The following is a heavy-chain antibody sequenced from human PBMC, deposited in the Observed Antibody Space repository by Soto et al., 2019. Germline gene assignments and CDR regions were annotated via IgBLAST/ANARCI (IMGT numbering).Heavy chain of an antibody. CDR1: GFTFGDYA. CDR3: TNSGYSSGWRYFDY. CDR2: IRSKAYGGTT. D-gene: IGHD6-19*01. Sequence: GGSPRLSCTASGFTFGDYAMSWVRQAPGKGLEWVGFIRSKAYGGTTEYAASVKGRFTISRDDSKSIAYLQMNSLKTEDTAVYYCTNSGYSSGWRYFDYWGQGTLVTVSS. V-gene: IGHV3-49*04. J-gene: IGHJ4*02.